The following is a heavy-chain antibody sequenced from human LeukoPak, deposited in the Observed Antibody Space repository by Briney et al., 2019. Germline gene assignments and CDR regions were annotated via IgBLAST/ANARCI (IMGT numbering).Heavy chain of an antibody. Sequence: GGSLRLSCAASGFTFSSYAMSWVRQAPGKGLEWVSAISGSGGSTYYADSVKGRFTISRDNSKNTLYLQMNSLRAEDTAVYYRAKVLRGVITRVLYYFDYWGQGTLVTVSP. CDR2: ISGSGGST. CDR1: GFTFSSYA. J-gene: IGHJ4*02. V-gene: IGHV3-23*01. D-gene: IGHD3-10*01. CDR3: AKVLRGVITRVLYYFDY.